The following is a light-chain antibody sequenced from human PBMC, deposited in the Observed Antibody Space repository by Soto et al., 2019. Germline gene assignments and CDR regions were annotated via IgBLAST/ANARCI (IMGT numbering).Light chain of an antibody. CDR3: QQYYSTLMYT. CDR1: QSVLYSSNNKNY. CDR2: WAS. Sequence: DIVMTQSPDSLAVSLGERATINCKSSQSVLYSSNNKNYLAWYQQKPGQPPKLLIYWASTRESGVPDRFSGSGSGTDFTLTISSLQAEDVAVYYCQQYYSTLMYTFGQGTKQEIK. J-gene: IGKJ2*01. V-gene: IGKV4-1*01.